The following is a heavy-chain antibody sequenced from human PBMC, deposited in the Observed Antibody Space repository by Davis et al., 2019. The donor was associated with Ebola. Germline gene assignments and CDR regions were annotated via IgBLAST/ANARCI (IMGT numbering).Heavy chain of an antibody. D-gene: IGHD3-10*01. V-gene: IGHV3-23*01. CDR1: GFTFRDYA. Sequence: GGSLRLSCEASGFTFRDYAMSWVCQAPGKGLEWVSGLVGSGYFTHYAGSVKGRFTVSRDNSKNTVYLQMNDMRAEDTAIYYCAKNGDFMTTTTYFDFWGQGILVTVSS. CDR2: LVGSGYFT. CDR3: AKNGDFMTTTTYFDF. J-gene: IGHJ4*02.